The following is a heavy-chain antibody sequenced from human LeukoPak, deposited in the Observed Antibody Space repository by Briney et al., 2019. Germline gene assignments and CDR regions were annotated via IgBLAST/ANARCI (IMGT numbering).Heavy chain of an antibody. CDR3: ARDGVGATTDY. CDR1: GFTFSDYT. Sequence: GGSLRLSCTASGFTFSDYTMNWVRQAPGKGLEWVSYISSSSSTIYYADSVKGRFTISRDNAKNSLYLQMNSLRAEDTAVYYCARDGVGATTDYWGQGTLVTVSS. D-gene: IGHD1-26*01. CDR2: ISSSSSTI. J-gene: IGHJ4*02. V-gene: IGHV3-48*01.